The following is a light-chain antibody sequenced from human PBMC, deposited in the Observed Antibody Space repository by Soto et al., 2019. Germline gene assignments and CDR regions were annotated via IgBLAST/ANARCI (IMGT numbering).Light chain of an antibody. Sequence: DIQMAQSPSSVSASVVDRVTLTCRARQGISSWLAWYQQKAGKAPKLLIYAASSLQSGVTSRFSGSSSGTDFTLTISSLQPEDFATYCCQQANSFPYTFGQATKLEIK. CDR1: QGISSW. CDR3: QQANSFPYT. CDR2: AAS. V-gene: IGKV1D-12*01. J-gene: IGKJ2*01.